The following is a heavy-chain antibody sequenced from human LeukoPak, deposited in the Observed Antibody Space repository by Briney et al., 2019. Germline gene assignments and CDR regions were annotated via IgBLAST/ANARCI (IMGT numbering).Heavy chain of an antibody. CDR1: GYTLTELS. CDR2: FDPQDGET. Sequence: GASVKVSCKVSGYTLTELSMHWVRQAPGKGLEWMGGFDPQDGETIYAQKFQGRVTMTEDTSTDTAYMELSSLRSEDTAVYYCATCYSGGSSESFDDWGQETLVTVSS. CDR3: ATCYSGGSSESFDD. V-gene: IGHV1-24*01. D-gene: IGHD2-15*01. J-gene: IGHJ4*02.